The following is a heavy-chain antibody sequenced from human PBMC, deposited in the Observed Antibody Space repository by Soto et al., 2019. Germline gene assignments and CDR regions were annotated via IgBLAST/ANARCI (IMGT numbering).Heavy chain of an antibody. CDR2: IDPSDSYT. V-gene: IGHV5-10-1*03. J-gene: IGHJ4*02. Sequence: EVQLVQSGAEVKKPGESLRLSCQGSGYRFINYWISWVRQMPGKGLEWVGRIDPSDSYTVYSPSFQGHVTISIDTAIKPGFLGLRNPAGSENPKVYLGEQGHGTPFYFDFWGRGTLVPVSS. CDR1: GYRFINYW. CDR3: GEQGHGTPFYFDF. D-gene: IGHD1-1*01.